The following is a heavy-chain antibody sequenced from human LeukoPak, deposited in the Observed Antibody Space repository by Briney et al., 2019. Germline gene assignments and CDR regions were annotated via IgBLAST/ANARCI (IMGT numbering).Heavy chain of an antibody. V-gene: IGHV4-59*01. J-gene: IGHJ3*02. D-gene: IGHD5-18*01. CDR1: GGSISSYY. Sequence: SETLSLTCTVSGGSISSYYGSWIRQPPGKGLEWIGYIYYSGSTNYNPSLKSRVTISVDASKNQFSLKLSPVTAADTAVYYCARDGLPGYLDAFDIWGQGTMVTVSS. CDR2: IYYSGST. CDR3: ARDGLPGYLDAFDI.